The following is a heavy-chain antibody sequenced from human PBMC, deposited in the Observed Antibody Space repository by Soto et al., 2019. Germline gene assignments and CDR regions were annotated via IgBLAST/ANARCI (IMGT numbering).Heavy chain of an antibody. J-gene: IGHJ4*02. CDR2: ISASAITT. CDR3: AKPPGFNNVVPAYFDY. CDR1: GFTFSAYA. Sequence: EVQLVDSGGGLVQPGASLRLSCAGSGFTFSAYAMSWVRQAPGKGLEWVSSISASAITTYNTDSVRGRFTISRDNSRNTVYLQMNSLRAEDMAVYFCAKPPGFNNVVPAYFDYWGGGTRVTVSS. D-gene: IGHD2-15*01. V-gene: IGHV3-23*04.